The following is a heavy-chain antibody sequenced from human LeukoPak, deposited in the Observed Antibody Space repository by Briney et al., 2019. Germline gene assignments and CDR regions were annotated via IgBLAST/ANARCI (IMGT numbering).Heavy chain of an antibody. CDR2: INPNSGGT. J-gene: IGHJ4*02. CDR1: GYTFTSYG. Sequence: PGASVKVSCKASGYTFTSYGISWVRQAPGQGLEWMGWINPNSGGTNYVQKFQGRVTMTRDTSISTAYMELSRLRSDDTAVYYCARLFYCSSTTCYDYWGQGTLVTVSS. D-gene: IGHD2-2*01. V-gene: IGHV1-2*02. CDR3: ARLFYCSSTTCYDY.